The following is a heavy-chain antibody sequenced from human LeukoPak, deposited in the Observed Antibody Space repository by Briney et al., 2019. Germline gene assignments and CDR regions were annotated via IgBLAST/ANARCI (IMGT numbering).Heavy chain of an antibody. CDR2: ISYDGSNK. D-gene: IGHD6-19*01. J-gene: IGHJ4*02. Sequence: GGSLRLSCAASGFTFSSYAMHWVRQAPGKGLEWVAVISYDGSNKYYADSVKGRFTISRDNSKNTLYLQMNSLRAEDTAVYYCARDRSSGWPYYFDYWSQGTLVTVSS. V-gene: IGHV3-30*01. CDR1: GFTFSSYA. CDR3: ARDRSSGWPYYFDY.